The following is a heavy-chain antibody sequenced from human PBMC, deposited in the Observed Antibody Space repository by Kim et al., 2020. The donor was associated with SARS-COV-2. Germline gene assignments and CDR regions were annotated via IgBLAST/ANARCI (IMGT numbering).Heavy chain of an antibody. CDR1: GYTFTSYY. D-gene: IGHD6-19*01. CDR3: AREVDAHIAVAGNYYYYGMDV. V-gene: IGHV1-46*01. J-gene: IGHJ6*02. Sequence: ASVKVSCKASGYTFTSYYMHWVRQAPGQGLEWMGIINPSGGSTSYAQKFQGRVTMTRDTSTSTVYMELSSLRSEDTAVYYCAREVDAHIAVAGNYYYYGMDVWGQGTTVTVSS. CDR2: INPSGGST.